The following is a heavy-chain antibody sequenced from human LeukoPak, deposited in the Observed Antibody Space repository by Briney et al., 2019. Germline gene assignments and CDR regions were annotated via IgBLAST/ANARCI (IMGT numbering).Heavy chain of an antibody. D-gene: IGHD3-10*01. CDR2: IIPIFGTA. V-gene: IGHV1-69*13. Sequence: ASVKVSCKASGGTFSSYAISWVRQATGQGLEWMGGIIPIFGTANYAQKFQGRVTITADESTSTAYMELSSLRSEDTAVYYCVGGEGAFDIWGQGTMVTVSS. J-gene: IGHJ3*02. CDR3: VGGEGAFDI. CDR1: GGTFSSYA.